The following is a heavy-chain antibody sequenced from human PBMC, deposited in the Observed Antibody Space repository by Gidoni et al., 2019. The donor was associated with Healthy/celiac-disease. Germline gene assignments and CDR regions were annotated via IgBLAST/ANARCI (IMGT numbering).Heavy chain of an antibody. J-gene: IGHJ4*02. V-gene: IGHV1-3*01. Sequence: QLQLVQSGAAVKKPGASVKVSCKASGYTFTSYAMHWVRQAPGQRLEWMGWINAGNGNTKYSQKFQGRVTITRDTSASTAYMELSSLRSEDTAVYYCARSIPTYYDFWSGQKGFDYWGQGTLVTVSS. D-gene: IGHD3-3*01. CDR3: ARSIPTYYDFWSGQKGFDY. CDR2: INAGNGNT. CDR1: GYTFTSYA.